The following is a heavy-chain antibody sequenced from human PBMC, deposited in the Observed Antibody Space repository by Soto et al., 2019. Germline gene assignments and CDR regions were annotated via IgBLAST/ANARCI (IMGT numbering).Heavy chain of an antibody. CDR2: ICSSGRT. J-gene: IGHJ4*01. CDR3: ARHQRETGTYAQPLDH. Sequence: SETLSLTCIVSGGSVSGCDYYWGWVRQHPGKGLAWIGSICSSGRTYYNPSLKSRVTLSVDTPKHQFSLRLSSVPAADAAVCSCARHQRETGTYAQPLDHGGQGTLVTVSS. CDR1: GGSVSGCDYY. D-gene: IGHD1-1*01. V-gene: IGHV4-39*01.